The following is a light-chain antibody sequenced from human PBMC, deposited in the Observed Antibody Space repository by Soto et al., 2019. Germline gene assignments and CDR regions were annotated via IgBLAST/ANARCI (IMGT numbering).Light chain of an antibody. CDR1: HSVNNY. J-gene: IGKJ3*01. V-gene: IGKV3-11*01. Sequence: EVVLTQSPATLSLSPGVRASLSCRASHSVNNYVAWYQQRPGQAPRLLIYDASNRATGIPPRFSGSGSGTDFTLTISSLEPEDFAVYFCQQRNSWPPVFGPGTKIDIK. CDR3: QQRNSWPPV. CDR2: DAS.